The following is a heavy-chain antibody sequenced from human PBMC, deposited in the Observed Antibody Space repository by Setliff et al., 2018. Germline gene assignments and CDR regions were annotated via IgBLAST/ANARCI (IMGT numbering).Heavy chain of an antibody. CDR3: ARALLWFGEGMDV. J-gene: IGHJ6*03. Sequence: PSETLSLTCTVSGGSISHHYWSWIRRPPGKGLEWVGYMYNSGNTNYNPSLRRRVAISVDKSKNQFSLKLSSVTAADTAVYHCARALLWFGEGMDVWGKGTTVTVSS. CDR2: MYNSGNT. CDR1: GGSISHHY. D-gene: IGHD3-10*01. V-gene: IGHV4-59*11.